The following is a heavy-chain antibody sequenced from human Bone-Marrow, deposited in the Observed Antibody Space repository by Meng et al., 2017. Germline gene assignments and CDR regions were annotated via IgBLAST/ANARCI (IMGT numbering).Heavy chain of an antibody. V-gene: IGHV3-23*01. Sequence: GESLKISCAASGFTFSDYYMSWIRQAPGKGLEWVSAISGSGGSTYYADSVKGRFTISRDNSKNTLYLQMNSLRAEDTAVYYCAKDRAGLWFGESNYWGQGTLVTVSS. CDR2: ISGSGGST. J-gene: IGHJ4*02. CDR3: AKDRAGLWFGESNY. CDR1: GFTFSDYY. D-gene: IGHD3-10*01.